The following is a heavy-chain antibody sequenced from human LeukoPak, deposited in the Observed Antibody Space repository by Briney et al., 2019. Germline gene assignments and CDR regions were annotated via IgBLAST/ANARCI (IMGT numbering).Heavy chain of an antibody. CDR1: GFTFSSYG. J-gene: IGHJ3*02. V-gene: IGHV3-33*01. Sequence: GGSLRLSCAASGFTFSSYGMHWVRQGPGKGLGWGAVIWFDGSNKYYADSVKGRFTISRDNSKSALYLQMHSVRAGDTAVYFCAREGRVARGAFDIWGQGTMVTVSS. D-gene: IGHD3-10*01. CDR3: AREGRVARGAFDI. CDR2: IWFDGSNK.